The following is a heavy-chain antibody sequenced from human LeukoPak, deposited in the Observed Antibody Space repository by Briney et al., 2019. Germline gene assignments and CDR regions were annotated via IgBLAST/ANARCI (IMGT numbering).Heavy chain of an antibody. CDR2: MDPNSGNT. CDR3: ARSPAGGQLRRVGTFDY. CDR1: GYTFTSYD. D-gene: IGHD6-6*01. J-gene: IGHJ4*02. V-gene: IGHV1-8*01. Sequence: VKVSCKASGYTFTSYDINWVRQATGQGLEWMGWMDPNSGNTGYAQKFQGRVTMTRNTSISTAYMELSSLRSEDTAVYYCARSPAGGQLRRVGTFDYWGQGTLVTVSS.